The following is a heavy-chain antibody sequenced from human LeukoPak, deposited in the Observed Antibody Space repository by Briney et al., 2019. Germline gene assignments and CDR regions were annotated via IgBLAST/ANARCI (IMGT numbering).Heavy chain of an antibody. D-gene: IGHD3-16*02. CDR1: GFTFSSYA. J-gene: IGHJ4*02. Sequence: GGSLRLSCAASGFTFSSYAMSWVRQAPGKGLEWVSAISGSGGSTYYADSVKGRFTISRDNAKNSQYLQMNSLRAEDTALYYCARAPMITFGGVIVSPPYYFDYWGQGTLVTVSS. CDR3: ARAPMITFGGVIVSPPYYFDY. CDR2: ISGSGGST. V-gene: IGHV3-23*01.